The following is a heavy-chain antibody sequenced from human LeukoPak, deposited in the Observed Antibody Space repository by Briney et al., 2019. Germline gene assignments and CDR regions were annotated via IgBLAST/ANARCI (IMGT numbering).Heavy chain of an antibody. CDR1: GFTFSSYW. Sequence: GGSLRLSCAASGFTFSSYWMHWVRQAPGKGLEWVSYISSSGSTIYYADSVKGRFTISRDNAKKSLYLQMNSLRAEDTAVYYCAELGITMIGGVWGKGTTVTISS. J-gene: IGHJ6*04. D-gene: IGHD3-10*02. V-gene: IGHV3-48*04. CDR2: ISSSGSTI. CDR3: AELGITMIGGV.